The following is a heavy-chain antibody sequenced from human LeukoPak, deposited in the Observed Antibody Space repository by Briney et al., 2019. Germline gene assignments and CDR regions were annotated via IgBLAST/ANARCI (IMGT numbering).Heavy chain of an antibody. CDR1: GFTFSSYG. V-gene: IGHV3-30*18. Sequence: GGSLRLSCAASGFTFSSYGMHWVRQAPGKGLEWVAVISYDGSNKYYADSVKGRFTISRDNSKNTLYLQMNSLRAEDTAVYYCAKNGGPHPVDYYYGMAVWGQGPTVPVSS. CDR2: ISYDGSNK. D-gene: IGHD4-23*01. CDR3: AKNGGPHPVDYYYGMAV. J-gene: IGHJ6*02.